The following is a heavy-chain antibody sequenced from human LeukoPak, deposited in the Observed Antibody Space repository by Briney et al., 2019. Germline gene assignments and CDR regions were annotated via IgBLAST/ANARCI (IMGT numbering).Heavy chain of an antibody. CDR2: IYYSGST. V-gene: IGHV4-39*07. J-gene: IGHJ5*02. Sequence: PSETLSLTCTVSGASISSTTYYWGWIRQPPRKGLEWIASIYYSGSTYYNPSLKSRVTISVDTSKNQFSLKLSSVTAADTAVYYCGAAAGFNWFDPWGQGTLVTVSS. CDR1: GASISSTTYY. D-gene: IGHD6-13*01. CDR3: GAAAGFNWFDP.